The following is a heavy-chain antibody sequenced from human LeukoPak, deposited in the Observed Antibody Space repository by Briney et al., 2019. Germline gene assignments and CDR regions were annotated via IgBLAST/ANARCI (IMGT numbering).Heavy chain of an antibody. CDR2: ISGSGGST. V-gene: IGHV3-23*01. CDR3: ARGIEVVVIGSYYFDY. Sequence: GGSLRLSCAASGFTFSSYAMSWVRQAPGKGLEWVSAISGSGGSTYYADSVKGRFTISRDNSKNTLYLQMNSLRAEDTAVYYCARGIEVVVIGSYYFDYWGQGTLVTVSS. D-gene: IGHD3-22*01. CDR1: GFTFSSYA. J-gene: IGHJ4*02.